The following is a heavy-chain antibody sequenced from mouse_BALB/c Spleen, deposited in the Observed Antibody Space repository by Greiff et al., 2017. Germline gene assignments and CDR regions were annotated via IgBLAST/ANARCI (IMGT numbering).Heavy chain of an antibody. CDR3: AREDGYFAMDY. J-gene: IGHJ4*01. V-gene: IGHV1S137*01. D-gene: IGHD2-3*01. CDR1: GYTFTDYA. CDR2: ISTYYGDA. Sequence: QVQLKQSGAELVRPGVSVKISCKGSGYTFTDYAMHWVKQSHAKSLEWIGVISTYYGDASYNQKFKGKATMTVDKSSSTAYMELARLTSEDSAIYYCAREDGYFAMDYWGQGTSVTVSS.